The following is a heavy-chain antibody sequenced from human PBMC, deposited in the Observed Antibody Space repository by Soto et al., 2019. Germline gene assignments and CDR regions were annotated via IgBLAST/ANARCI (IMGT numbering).Heavy chain of an antibody. J-gene: IGHJ6*02. D-gene: IGHD3-22*01. CDR1: GGSISSGGYS. V-gene: IGHV4-30-2*01. Sequence: SETLSLTCTVSGGSISSGGYSWSWIRQPPGKGLEWIGYIYHGGSTYYNPSLKSRVTISVDRSKNQFSLKLSSVTAADTAVYYCAAGGDYYDSSGYPYYYYGMDVWGQGTTVTVSS. CDR2: IYHGGST. CDR3: AAGGDYYDSSGYPYYYYGMDV.